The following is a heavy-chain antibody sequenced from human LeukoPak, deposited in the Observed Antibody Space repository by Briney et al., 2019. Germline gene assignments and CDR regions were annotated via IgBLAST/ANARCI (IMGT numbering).Heavy chain of an antibody. J-gene: IGHJ4*02. CDR2: ISGSGGGT. Sequence: GGSLRLSCAASGFTFSTYAMSWVRQAAGKGLEWVSLISGSGGGTYYADSVKGRFTISRDNSKNTLYLQLNSLRVEDTAVYYCARDRADGYNYGDYFDNWGQGTLVTVSS. CDR1: GFTFSTYA. D-gene: IGHD5-18*01. CDR3: ARDRADGYNYGDYFDN. V-gene: IGHV3-23*01.